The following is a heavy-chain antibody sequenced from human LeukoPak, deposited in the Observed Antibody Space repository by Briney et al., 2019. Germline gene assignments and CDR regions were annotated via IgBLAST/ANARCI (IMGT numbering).Heavy chain of an antibody. CDR1: GGSISSGGDS. V-gene: IGHV4-30-2*01. CDR3: ASFNGSGSYYGDY. D-gene: IGHD3-10*01. Sequence: PSETLSLTCAVSGGSISSGGDSWSWIRQPPGKGLEWIGYIYHSGSTYYNPSLKSRVTISVDRSKNQFSLKLSSVTAADTAVYYCASFNGSGSYYGDYWGQGTLVTVSS. CDR2: IYHSGST. J-gene: IGHJ4*02.